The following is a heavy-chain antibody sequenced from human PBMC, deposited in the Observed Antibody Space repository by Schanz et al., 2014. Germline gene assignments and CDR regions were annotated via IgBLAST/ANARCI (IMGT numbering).Heavy chain of an antibody. CDR3: ARENLNWEAFDI. J-gene: IGHJ3*02. V-gene: IGHV3-11*01. CDR1: GFIFNDYY. D-gene: IGHD7-27*01. Sequence: QVQLVESGGCLVKPGGSLRLSCAASGFIFNDYYMNWIRQAPGKGLEWLSYISRDGTTSDYADSVKGRFTISRDNAKKSLYLEMTSLRGEDTAVYYCARENLNWEAFDIWGQGTVVTVSS. CDR2: ISRDGTTS.